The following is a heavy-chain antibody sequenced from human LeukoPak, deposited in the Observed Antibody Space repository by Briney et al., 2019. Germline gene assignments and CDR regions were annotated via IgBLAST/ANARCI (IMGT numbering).Heavy chain of an antibody. V-gene: IGHV4-38-2*01. J-gene: IGHJ1*01. CDR1: GYSISSGYY. Sequence: PSETLSLTCAVSGYSISSGYYWGWIRQPPGKGLEWIGSIYHSGRTYQNPSLRSRVSMSVDTSKNHFSLELHSVTATDTAVYYCARRRYYDSTGYFDWGRGSLVTVPS. CDR2: IYHSGRT. CDR3: ARRRYYDSTGYFD. D-gene: IGHD3-22*01.